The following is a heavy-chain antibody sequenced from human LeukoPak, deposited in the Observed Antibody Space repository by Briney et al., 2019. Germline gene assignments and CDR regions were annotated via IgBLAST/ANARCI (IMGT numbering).Heavy chain of an antibody. J-gene: IGHJ6*02. D-gene: IGHD6-13*01. Sequence: GGSLRLSCAASGFTFSSYAMSWVRQAPGKGLEWVSAIKGNGGSTYYADSVKGRFTISTDNSKNTLYLQMNSLRAEDTAVYYCAKVPGIAAAGDYYYYGMDVWGQGTTVTVSS. CDR3: AKVPGIAAAGDYYYYGMDV. V-gene: IGHV3-23*01. CDR1: GFTFSSYA. CDR2: IKGNGGST.